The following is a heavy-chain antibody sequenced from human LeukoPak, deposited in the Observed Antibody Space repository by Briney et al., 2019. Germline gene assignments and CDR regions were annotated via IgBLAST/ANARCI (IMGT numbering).Heavy chain of an antibody. CDR2: IKPDGSGK. CDR3: SSQPAVLDLDR. CDR1: GFAFSSYW. D-gene: IGHD6-19*01. J-gene: IGHJ5*02. V-gene: IGHV3-7*01. Sequence: GGSLRLSCAASGFAFSSYWMTWVRQTPGKGLEWVANIKPDGSGKNYVDSVKGRFTISRDNAKNSLYLHMKGLRVEDTAVYYCSSQPAVLDLDRWGQGTLVTVSS.